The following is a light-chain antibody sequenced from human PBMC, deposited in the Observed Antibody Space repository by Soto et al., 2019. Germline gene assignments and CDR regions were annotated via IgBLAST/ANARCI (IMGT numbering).Light chain of an antibody. J-gene: IGLJ1*01. CDR3: CLYIGATTYV. CDR1: SGFVGSFSL. V-gene: IGLV2-23*01. Sequence: QSALAQPASVSVSPGQSITISCTGTSGFVGSFSLVSWYQQHPGKAPKVMISEGHRRPSGVPDRFSGSTSVNSASLTISGLKSDYEADYYCCLYIGATTYVFGNGTQLTVL. CDR2: EGH.